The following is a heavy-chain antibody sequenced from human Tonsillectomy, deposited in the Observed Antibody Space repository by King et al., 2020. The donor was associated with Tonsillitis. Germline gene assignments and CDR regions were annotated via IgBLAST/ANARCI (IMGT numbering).Heavy chain of an antibody. J-gene: IGHJ6*02. Sequence: VQLVESGGGLIQPGGSLRLSCAASGFTVTSNYMSWVRQAPGKGLEWVSVIYSGGNTYYADSVKGRFTISRDNSKNTLYLQMKSLRAEDTAVYYCARETYDTISYYSLDYYYGMDVWGQGTTVTVS. V-gene: IGHV3-53*01. CDR3: ARETYDTISYYSLDYYYGMDV. CDR1: GFTVTSNY. D-gene: IGHD3-22*01. CDR2: IYSGGNT.